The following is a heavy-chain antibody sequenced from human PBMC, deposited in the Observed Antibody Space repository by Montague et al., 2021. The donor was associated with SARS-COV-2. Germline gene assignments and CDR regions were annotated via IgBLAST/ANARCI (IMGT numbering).Heavy chain of an antibody. J-gene: IGHJ4*02. CDR3: ANRPTTGGY. CDR1: GFTFSNYA. V-gene: IGHV3-23*03. Sequence: SLRLSCAASGFTFSNYAMNWVRQAPGKGLGWVSGIYYGGTRTHYADSVKGRFTVSRDDSKNTLYLQMNSLRVEDTALYYCANRPTTGGYWGQGTLVTVSS. D-gene: IGHD4-17*01. CDR2: IYYGGTRT.